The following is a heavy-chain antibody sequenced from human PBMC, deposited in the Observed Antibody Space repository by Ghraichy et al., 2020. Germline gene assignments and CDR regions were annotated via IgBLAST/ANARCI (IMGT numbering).Heavy chain of an antibody. CDR1: GGSISSSSYY. J-gene: IGHJ4*02. Sequence: SETPSLTCTVSGGSISSSSYYWGWIRQPPGKGLEWIGSIYYSGSTYYNPSLKSRVTISVDTSKNQFSLKLSSVTAADTAVYYCARHRLGLRFLEWLLVSDWGQGTLVTVSS. CDR2: IYYSGST. D-gene: IGHD3-3*01. V-gene: IGHV4-39*01. CDR3: ARHRLGLRFLEWLLVSD.